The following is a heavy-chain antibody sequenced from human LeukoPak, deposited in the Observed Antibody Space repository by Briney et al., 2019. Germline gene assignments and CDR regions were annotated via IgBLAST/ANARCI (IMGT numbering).Heavy chain of an antibody. Sequence: SETLSLTCTVSGGSINTYYWTWIRQTPGGGLEWIGEVHSSVGTTYNPSLRSRVSLSLDTSKNHFSLRLPSVTAADTAVYFCARERDHGYSYGHVLDFWGQGIPVTVSS. CDR1: GGSINTYY. CDR2: VHSSVGT. CDR3: ARERDHGYSYGHVLDF. D-gene: IGHD5-18*01. J-gene: IGHJ4*02. V-gene: IGHV4-4*07.